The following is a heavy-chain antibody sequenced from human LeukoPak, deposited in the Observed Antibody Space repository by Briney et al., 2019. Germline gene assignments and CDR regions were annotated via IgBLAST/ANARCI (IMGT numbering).Heavy chain of an antibody. V-gene: IGHV3-23*01. CDR1: GFPFSSYA. D-gene: IGHD1-1*01. J-gene: IGHJ6*02. CDR3: ATNSALDEYYYYYGMDV. Sequence: GGSLRLSCAASGFPFSSYAMSWVRRAPGKGLEWVSATSGSGGSTYYADSVKGRFTISRDNSKNTLYLQMNSLRAEDTAVYYCATNSALDEYYYYYGMDVWGQGTTVTVSS. CDR2: TSGSGGST.